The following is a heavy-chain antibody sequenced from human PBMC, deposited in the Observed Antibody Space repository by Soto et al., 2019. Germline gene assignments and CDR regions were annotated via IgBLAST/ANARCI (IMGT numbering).Heavy chain of an antibody. D-gene: IGHD4-17*01. CDR3: ARAVDYGDYDAFDI. Sequence: QVQLQESGPGLVKPSETVSLTCTVSGGSISSYYWSWIRQPPGKGLEWIGYIYYSGSTNYNPSLKSRVTISVDTSKNQFSLKLSSVTAADTAVYYCARAVDYGDYDAFDIWGQGTMVTVSS. J-gene: IGHJ3*02. CDR1: GGSISSYY. CDR2: IYYSGST. V-gene: IGHV4-59*01.